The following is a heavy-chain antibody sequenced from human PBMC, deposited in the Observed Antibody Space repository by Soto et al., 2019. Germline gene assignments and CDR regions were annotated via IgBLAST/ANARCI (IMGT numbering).Heavy chain of an antibody. CDR2: IYYTGSA. D-gene: IGHD4-4*01. CDR3: ARLQINGGAFDI. V-gene: IGHV4-59*06. Sequence: SETLSLTCTVSGASISGFYWSWIRQHPGKGLEWIGNIYYTGSAYYTPSLKSRVTFSVDTSKNQVSLRLTSVTAADTAVYSCARLQINGGAFDIWGQGTMVTVSS. J-gene: IGHJ3*02. CDR1: GASISGFY.